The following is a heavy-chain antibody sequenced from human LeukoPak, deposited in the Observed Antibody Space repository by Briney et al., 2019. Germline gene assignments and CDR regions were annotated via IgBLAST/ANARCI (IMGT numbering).Heavy chain of an antibody. J-gene: IGHJ4*02. V-gene: IGHV3-21*04. Sequence: GGSLRLSCAASGFTFSTYSMNWVRQAPGKGLEWVSSIGSSTNYIYYADSVKGRFTISRDNAKNSLSLQMNSLRAEDTAVYYCARGKYSSSWDTIDYWGQGTLVTVSS. CDR3: ARGKYSSSWDTIDY. CDR2: IGSSTNYI. D-gene: IGHD6-13*01. CDR1: GFTFSTYS.